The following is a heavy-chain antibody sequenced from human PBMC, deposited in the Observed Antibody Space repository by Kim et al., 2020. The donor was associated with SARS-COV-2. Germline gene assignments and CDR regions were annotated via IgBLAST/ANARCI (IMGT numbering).Heavy chain of an antibody. V-gene: IGHV1-18*01. CDR1: GYTFTSYG. CDR2: ISAYNGNT. J-gene: IGHJ3*02. D-gene: IGHD3-9*01. Sequence: ASVKVSCKASGYTFTSYGISWVRQAPGQGLEWMGWISAYNGNTNYAQKLQGRVTMTTDTSTSTAYMELRSLRSDDTAVYYCARERGGHYDILTGYYSPSAFDIWGQETMVTVSS. CDR3: ARERGGHYDILTGYYSPSAFDI.